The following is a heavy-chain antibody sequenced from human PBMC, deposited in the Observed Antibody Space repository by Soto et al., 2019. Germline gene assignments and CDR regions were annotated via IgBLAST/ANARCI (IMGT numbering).Heavy chain of an antibody. CDR1: WFSLSTRGVG. D-gene: IGHD3-10*01. V-gene: IGHV2-5*02. CDR2: IYWDDDK. Sequence: QITLKESGPTLVKPTQTLTLTCTFSWFSLSTRGVGVGWIRQPPGKALEWLALIYWDDDKRYRPSLNSRLTITKDTSKNQVVLTMTNMDPVDTATYYCAHRLEVRGVTASLSPEAFDIWGQGTMVTVSS. J-gene: IGHJ3*02. CDR3: AHRLEVRGVTASLSPEAFDI.